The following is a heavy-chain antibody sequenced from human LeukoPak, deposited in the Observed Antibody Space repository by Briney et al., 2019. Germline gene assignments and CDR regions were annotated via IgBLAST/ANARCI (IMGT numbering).Heavy chain of an antibody. CDR1: GGSFSNYY. J-gene: IGHJ6*03. CDR2: INDSGTI. V-gene: IGHV4-34*01. D-gene: IGHD1-7*01. Sequence: SETLSLTCAAYGGSFSNYYWSWIRQSPGKGLEWIGEINDSGTINYNPSLMSRVTISVDKSKNQFSLKLSSVTAADTAVYYCARRWNYGRNYYIDVWGKGATVSVSS. CDR3: ARRWNYGRNYYIDV.